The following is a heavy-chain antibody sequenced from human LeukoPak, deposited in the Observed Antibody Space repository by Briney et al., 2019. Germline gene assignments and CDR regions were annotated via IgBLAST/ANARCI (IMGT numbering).Heavy chain of an antibody. CDR3: ARGRYYYDSSGLGGYFDY. Sequence: VASVKVSCKASGYTFTSYGISWVRQAPGQGLEWMGWISAYNGNTNYAQKLQGRVTMTTDTSTSTAYMELSSLRSEDMAVYYCARGRYYYDSSGLGGYFDYWGQGTLVTVSS. V-gene: IGHV1-18*03. J-gene: IGHJ4*02. D-gene: IGHD3-22*01. CDR2: ISAYNGNT. CDR1: GYTFTSYG.